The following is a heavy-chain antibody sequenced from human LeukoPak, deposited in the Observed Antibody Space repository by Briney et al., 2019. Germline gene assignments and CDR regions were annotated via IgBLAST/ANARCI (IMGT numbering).Heavy chain of an antibody. CDR1: GFTVSSFA. CDR2: IRGSGDNT. V-gene: IGHV3-23*01. J-gene: IGHJ4*02. Sequence: GGSLRLSCAASGFTVSSFAMSWVRQAPGKRLEWVSVIRGSGDNTFSADSVKGRFTISSDNSKNTLYLQMNSLRVEDTAIYYCAKGPIASCYSPYDSWGRGTLVTVSS. CDR3: AKGPIASCYSPYDS. D-gene: IGHD2-2*01.